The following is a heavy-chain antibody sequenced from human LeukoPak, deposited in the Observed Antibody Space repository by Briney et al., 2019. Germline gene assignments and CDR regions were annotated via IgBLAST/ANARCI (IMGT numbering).Heavy chain of an antibody. CDR1: GFIFDDYA. CDR3: AKGDAYDFWSGYSY. Sequence: GGSLRLSCAASGFIFDDYAMHWVRQAPGKGLEWVSGISWNSGRIGCADSVKGRFTISRDNAKNSPYLQMNSLRAEDTALYYCAKGDAYDFWSGYSYWGQGTLVTVSS. D-gene: IGHD3-3*01. J-gene: IGHJ4*02. CDR2: ISWNSGRI. V-gene: IGHV3-9*01.